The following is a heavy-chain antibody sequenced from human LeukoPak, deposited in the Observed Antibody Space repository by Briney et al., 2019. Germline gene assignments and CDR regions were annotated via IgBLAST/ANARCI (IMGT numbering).Heavy chain of an antibody. D-gene: IGHD6-19*01. CDR3: AILGEQWLVRPPGY. CDR1: GITLSNYG. Sequence: GGSLRLSCAVSGITLSNYGMSWVRQAPGKGLEWVAGIGASGGGTNYADSVKGRFTISRDNSKNTLYLQMNSLRAEDTAVYYCAILGEQWLVRPPGYWGQGTLVTVSS. J-gene: IGHJ4*02. V-gene: IGHV3-23*01. CDR2: IGASGGGT.